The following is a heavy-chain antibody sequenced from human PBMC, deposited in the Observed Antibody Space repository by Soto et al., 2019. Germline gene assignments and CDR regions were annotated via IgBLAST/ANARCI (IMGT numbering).Heavy chain of an antibody. Sequence: KTSETLSLTCAVYGGSFSGYYWSWIRQPPGKGLEWIGEINHSGSTNYNPSLKSRVTISVDTSKNQFSLKLSSVTAADTAVYYCARERSSSWYNYYYYGMDVWGQGTTVTVSS. CDR2: INHSGST. V-gene: IGHV4-34*01. J-gene: IGHJ6*02. CDR3: ARERSSSWYNYYYYGMDV. D-gene: IGHD6-13*01. CDR1: GGSFSGYY.